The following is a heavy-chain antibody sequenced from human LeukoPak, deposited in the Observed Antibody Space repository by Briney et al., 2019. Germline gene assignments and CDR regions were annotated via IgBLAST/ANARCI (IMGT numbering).Heavy chain of an antibody. V-gene: IGHV4-34*01. CDR1: GGSFSGYY. D-gene: IGHD5-18*01. J-gene: IGHJ4*02. Sequence: SETLSLTCAVYGGSFSGYYWSWIRQPPGKGLEWIGEINHSGSTNYNPSLKSRVTISVDTSKNQFSLKLSSVTAADTAVYYCARGATQLWLSPDRYYFDYWGQGTLVTVSS. CDR3: ARGATQLWLSPDRYYFDY. CDR2: INHSGST.